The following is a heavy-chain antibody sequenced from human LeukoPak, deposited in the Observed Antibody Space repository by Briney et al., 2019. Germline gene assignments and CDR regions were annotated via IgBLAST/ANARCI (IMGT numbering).Heavy chain of an antibody. Sequence: SETLSLTCTVSGGSISSSSYYWGWIRQPPGKGLEWIGSIYYSGSTYYNPSLKSRVTISVDTSKNQFSLKLSSVTAADTAVYYCQLSSGYYYSDDAFDIWGQGTMVTVSS. CDR3: QLSSGYYYSDDAFDI. CDR2: IYYSGST. CDR1: GGSISSSSYY. D-gene: IGHD3-22*01. V-gene: IGHV4-39*07. J-gene: IGHJ3*02.